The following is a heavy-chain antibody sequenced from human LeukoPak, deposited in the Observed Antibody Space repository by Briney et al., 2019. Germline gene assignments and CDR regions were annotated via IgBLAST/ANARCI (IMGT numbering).Heavy chain of an antibody. J-gene: IGHJ3*02. V-gene: IGHV3-74*01. CDR3: AKDGPLSSGPPGEAFDI. D-gene: IGHD3-22*01. Sequence: PGGSLRLSCVASGFTLKSNWMHWVRQAPGKGLVWVSRINSDESRTTYADSVKGRFTISRDNSKNTLYLQMNSLRAEDTAVYYCAKDGPLSSGPPGEAFDIWGQGTMVTVSS. CDR1: GFTLKSNW. CDR2: INSDESRT.